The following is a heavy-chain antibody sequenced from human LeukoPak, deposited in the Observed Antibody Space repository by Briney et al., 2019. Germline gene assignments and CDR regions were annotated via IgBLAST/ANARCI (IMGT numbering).Heavy chain of an antibody. CDR2: INHSGST. J-gene: IGHJ4*02. Sequence: SETLYLTCAVYGGSFSGYYWSWIRQPPGKGLEWIGEINHSGSTNYNPSLKSRVTISVDTSKNQFSLKLSSVTAADTAVYYCARVEVVVVAANYYFDYWGQGTLITVSS. CDR1: GGSFSGYY. V-gene: IGHV4-34*01. D-gene: IGHD2-15*01. CDR3: ARVEVVVVAANYYFDY.